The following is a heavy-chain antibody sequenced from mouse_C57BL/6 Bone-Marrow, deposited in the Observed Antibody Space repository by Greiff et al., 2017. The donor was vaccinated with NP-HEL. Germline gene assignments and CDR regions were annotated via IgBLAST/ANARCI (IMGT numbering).Heavy chain of an antibody. CDR2: IYPGDGDT. J-gene: IGHJ3*01. D-gene: IGHD2-5*01. CDR1: GYAFSSYW. CDR3: ARGTRYSNSFAY. Sequence: QVQLKQSGAELVKPGASVKISCKASGYAFSSYWMNWVKQRPGKGLEWIGQIYPGDGDTNYNGKFKGKATLTADKSSSTAYMQLSSLTSEDSAVYFCARGTRYSNSFAYWGQGTLVTVSA. V-gene: IGHV1-80*01.